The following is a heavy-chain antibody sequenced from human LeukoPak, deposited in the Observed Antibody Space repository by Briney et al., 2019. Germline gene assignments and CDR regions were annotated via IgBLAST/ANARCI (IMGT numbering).Heavy chain of an antibody. Sequence: PGGSLRLSCAASGFTFSSYAMSWVRQAPGKGLEWVSAISGSGGSTYYADSVKGRFTISRDNSKNTLYLQMNSLRAADTAVYYCAKDGEYCGGDCYSSYYYMDVWGKGTTVTVSS. V-gene: IGHV3-23*01. CDR2: ISGSGGST. J-gene: IGHJ6*03. D-gene: IGHD2-21*02. CDR3: AKDGEYCGGDCYSSYYYMDV. CDR1: GFTFSSYA.